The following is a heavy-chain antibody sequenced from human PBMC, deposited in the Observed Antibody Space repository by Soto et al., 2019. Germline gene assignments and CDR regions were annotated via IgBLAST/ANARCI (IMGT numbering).Heavy chain of an antibody. V-gene: IGHV1-69*12. CDR3: ARARRDMATMVPTFDY. CDR1: GGTFNTYA. J-gene: IGHJ4*02. D-gene: IGHD2-8*01. Sequence: QVQLVQSGAEVRKPGSSVKVSCKASGGTFNTYAISWVRQAPGQGLEWMGGIIPIFGPPNYAQKFQGRVTVIADESTNKSYMELSSLTSEDTAVYYCARARRDMATMVPTFDYWGTGTVVTVSS. CDR2: IIPIFGPP.